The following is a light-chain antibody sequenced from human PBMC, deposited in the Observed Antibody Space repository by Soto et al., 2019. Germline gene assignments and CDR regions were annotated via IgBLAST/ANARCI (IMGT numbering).Light chain of an antibody. CDR3: SSYTGTSTLVV. CDR1: SRDVGFYNY. Sequence: QSALTQPASVSGSPGQSITISCTGTSRDVGFYNYVSWYQQHPGKAPQLMIYEVSNRPSGVSNRFSGSRSGNTASLTISGLQAEDEADYYCSSYTGTSTLVVFGGGTKVTVL. CDR2: EVS. J-gene: IGLJ2*01. V-gene: IGLV2-14*01.